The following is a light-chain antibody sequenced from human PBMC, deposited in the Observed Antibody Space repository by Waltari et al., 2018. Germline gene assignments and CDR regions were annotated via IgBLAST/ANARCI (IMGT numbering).Light chain of an antibody. J-gene: IGLJ3*02. V-gene: IGLV2-14*01. CDR1: SSDIGYYNY. CDR3: SSFTTRNTWV. CDR2: EVS. Sequence: QSALTQPASVSGSPGQSITISCPGTSSDIGYYNYVSWYQHHPGTAPTPSIYEVSNRPSGVSNRFSGPKSGDTASLTISGLQAEDEAEYYCSSFTTRNTWVFGGGTKLTVL.